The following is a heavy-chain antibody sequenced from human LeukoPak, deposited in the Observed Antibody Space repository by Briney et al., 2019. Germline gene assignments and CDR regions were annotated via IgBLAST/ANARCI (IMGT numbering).Heavy chain of an antibody. Sequence: GGSLRLSCAASGFTFSSYEMNWVRQAPGKGLEWVSYISSSGSTKYYADSVKGRFTISRDNAKNSLYLQMNSLRAEDTAVYYCARAYITVAAAGAFWGQGTLVTVSS. D-gene: IGHD6-13*01. CDR1: GFTFSSYE. J-gene: IGHJ4*02. V-gene: IGHV3-48*03. CDR3: ARAYITVAAAGAF. CDR2: ISSSGSTK.